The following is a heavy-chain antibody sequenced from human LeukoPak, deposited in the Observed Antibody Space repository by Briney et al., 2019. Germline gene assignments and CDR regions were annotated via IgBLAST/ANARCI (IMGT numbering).Heavy chain of an antibody. D-gene: IGHD3-22*01. V-gene: IGHV4-59*08. J-gene: IGHJ4*02. CDR3: ATAGQEWYDSSGYWDYFDY. Sequence: SETLSLTCTVSGGSISSYYWSWIRQPPGKGLEWIGYIYYSGSTNYNPSLKSRVTISVDTSKNQFSLKLSSVTAADTAVYYCATAGQEWYDSSGYWDYFDYWGQGTLVTVSS. CDR1: GGSISSYY. CDR2: IYYSGST.